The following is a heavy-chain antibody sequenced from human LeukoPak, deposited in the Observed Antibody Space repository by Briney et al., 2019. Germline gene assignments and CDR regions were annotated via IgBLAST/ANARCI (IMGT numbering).Heavy chain of an antibody. J-gene: IGHJ3*02. Sequence: SETLSLTCTVSGGSVSSGSYYWSWIRQPPGTGLEWIGYIYYSGSTNYNPSLKSRVTISVDTSKNQFSLKLSSVTAADTAVYYCARDTPYDYVWGSSGDAFDIWGQGTMVTVSS. CDR2: IYYSGST. D-gene: IGHD3-16*01. CDR3: ARDTPYDYVWGSSGDAFDI. CDR1: GGSVSSGSYY. V-gene: IGHV4-61*01.